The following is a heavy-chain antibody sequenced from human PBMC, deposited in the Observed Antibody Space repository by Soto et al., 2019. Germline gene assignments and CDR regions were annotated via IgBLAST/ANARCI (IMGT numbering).Heavy chain of an antibody. CDR3: ARWSTYYYDSSGYFLYYYYGMDV. CDR2: INPNSGGT. CDR1: GYTFTGYY. Sequence: SVKVSCKASGYTFTGYYMHWVRQAPGQGLEWMGWINPNSGGTNYAQKFQGRVTMTRDTSISTAYMELSRLRSDDTAVYYCARWSTYYYDSSGYFLYYYYGMDVWGQGTTVTVSS. V-gene: IGHV1-2*02. D-gene: IGHD3-22*01. J-gene: IGHJ6*02.